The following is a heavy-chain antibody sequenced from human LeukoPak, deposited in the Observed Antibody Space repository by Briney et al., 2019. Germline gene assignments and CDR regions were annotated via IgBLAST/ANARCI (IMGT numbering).Heavy chain of an antibody. J-gene: IGHJ4*02. CDR1: GYTFTSYG. CDR3: AREESDYYDSSGYYYG. V-gene: IGHV1-69*04. D-gene: IGHD3-22*01. Sequence: SVKVSCKASGYTFTSYGISWVRQAPGQGLEWMGRIIPILGIANYAQKFQGRVTITADKSTSTAYMELSSLRSEDTAVYYCAREESDYYDSSGYYYGWGQGTLVTVSS. CDR2: IIPILGIA.